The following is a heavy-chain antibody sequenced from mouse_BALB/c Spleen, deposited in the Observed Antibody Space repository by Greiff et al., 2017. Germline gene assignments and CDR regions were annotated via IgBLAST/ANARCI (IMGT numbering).Heavy chain of an antibody. Sequence: EVKLLESGPGLVKPSQSLSLTCSVTGYSITSGYYWNWIRQFPGNKLEWMGYISYDGSNNYNPSLKNRISITRDTSKNQFFLKLNSVTTEDTATYYCANVGTWFAYWGQGTLVTVSA. V-gene: IGHV3-6*02. J-gene: IGHJ3*01. CDR3: ANVGTWFAY. CDR2: ISYDGSN. CDR1: GYSITSGYY.